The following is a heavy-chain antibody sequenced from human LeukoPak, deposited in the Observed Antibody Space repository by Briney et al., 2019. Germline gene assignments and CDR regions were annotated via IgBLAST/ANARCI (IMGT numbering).Heavy chain of an antibody. Sequence: PSETLSPTCTVSGGSISSSSYDWGWIRQPPGKGLDGIGSIYYSGSTYYNPSLKPRVTISVHTSKNHFPLKLSSVTAADTALYHCARPPYYYDSSGFADWGQGPLVTVFS. V-gene: IGHV4-39*02. CDR3: ARPPYYYDSSGFAD. J-gene: IGHJ4*02. D-gene: IGHD3-22*01. CDR1: GGSISSSSYD. CDR2: IYYSGST.